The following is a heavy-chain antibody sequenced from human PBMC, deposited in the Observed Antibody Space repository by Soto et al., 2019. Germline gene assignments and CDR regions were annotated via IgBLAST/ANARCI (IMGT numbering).Heavy chain of an antibody. J-gene: IGHJ6*02. Sequence: GASVKVSCKASGYTFTSYDINWVRQATGQGLEWMGWMNPNSGNTGYAQKFQGRVTMTRNTSISTAYMELSSLRSEDTAVYYCARGSVLLWFGELSNGMDVWGQGTTVTVSS. D-gene: IGHD3-10*01. CDR1: GYTFTSYD. V-gene: IGHV1-8*01. CDR2: MNPNSGNT. CDR3: ARGSVLLWFGELSNGMDV.